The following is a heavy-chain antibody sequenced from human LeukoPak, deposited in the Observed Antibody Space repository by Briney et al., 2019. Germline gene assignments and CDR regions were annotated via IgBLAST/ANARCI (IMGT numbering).Heavy chain of an antibody. J-gene: IGHJ6*03. CDR3: ARENSGWYTYWYYYMDV. V-gene: IGHV4-4*07. Sequence: SETLSLSCSVPGGSISSYYWSWIRQPAGKGLESIGHISTSGSTNYNPSLKSRDTMSVDTSKNQFSLKLPSVTAADTALYYCARENSGWYTYWYYYMDVWGKGTTVTISS. CDR2: ISTSGST. D-gene: IGHD6-19*01. CDR1: GGSISSYY.